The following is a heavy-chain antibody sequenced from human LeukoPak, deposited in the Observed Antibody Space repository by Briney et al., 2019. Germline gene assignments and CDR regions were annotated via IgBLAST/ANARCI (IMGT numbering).Heavy chain of an antibody. CDR2: IGTAGDT. CDR1: GFTFSSYD. CDR3: ARAGSGWYDFDY. J-gene: IGHJ4*02. Sequence: GGSLSLSCAASGFTFSSYDMHWFRQATGKGLDWVSAIGTAGDTYYPGSVKGRFTISRENAKNSLYLQMNSLRAGDTAVYYCARAGSGWYDFDYWGQGTLVTVSS. D-gene: IGHD6-19*01. V-gene: IGHV3-13*01.